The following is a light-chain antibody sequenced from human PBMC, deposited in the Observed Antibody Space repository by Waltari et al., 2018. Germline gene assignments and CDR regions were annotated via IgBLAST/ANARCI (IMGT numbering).Light chain of an antibody. J-gene: IGKJ1*01. Sequence: GRATLSCRASQSGSRALAWYQQNPGQAPRLLIYGASNRATGIPDRFSGSGSGTDFSLIISRLEPEDFAVYYCQHYVSLPVTFGQGTKVEIK. CDR1: QSGSRA. CDR3: QHYVSLPVT. CDR2: GAS. V-gene: IGKV3-20*01.